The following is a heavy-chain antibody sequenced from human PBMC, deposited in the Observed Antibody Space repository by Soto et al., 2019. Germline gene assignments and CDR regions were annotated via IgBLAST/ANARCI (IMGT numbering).Heavy chain of an antibody. CDR2: IWYDGSNK. CDR3: ARGGLLWFGESPPSFDY. Sequence: QVQLVESGGGVVQPGRSLRLSCAASGFTFSSYGMHWVRQAPGKGLEWVAVIWYDGSNKYYADSVKGRFTISRDNSKNTLYLKMNSLRAEDTAVYYCARGGLLWFGESPPSFDYWGQGTLVTVSS. CDR1: GFTFSSYG. V-gene: IGHV3-33*01. D-gene: IGHD3-10*01. J-gene: IGHJ4*02.